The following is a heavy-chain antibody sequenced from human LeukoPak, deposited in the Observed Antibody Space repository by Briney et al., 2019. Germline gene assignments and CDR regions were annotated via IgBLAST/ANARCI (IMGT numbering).Heavy chain of an antibody. CDR1: GYTLTELS. V-gene: IGHV1-24*01. Sequence: ASVKVSCKVSGYTLTELSMHWVRQAPGKGLEWMGGFDPEDGETIYAQKFQGRVTMTEDTSTDTAYMELRSLRSDDTAVYYCARDEGRGYYLDYWGQGTLVTVSS. J-gene: IGHJ4*02. CDR2: FDPEDGET. CDR3: ARDEGRGYYLDY. D-gene: IGHD3-22*01.